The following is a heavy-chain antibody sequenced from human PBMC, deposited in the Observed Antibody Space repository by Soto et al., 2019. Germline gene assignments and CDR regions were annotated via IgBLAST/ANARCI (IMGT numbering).Heavy chain of an antibody. CDR1: GYTFISYY. D-gene: IGHD4-17*01. CDR2: INPSGGST. CDR3: ESPATTVNTKIYGMDV. V-gene: IGHV1-46*01. J-gene: IGHJ6*02. Sequence: QVQLVQSGAEGKKPGASVKVSCNVSGYTFISYYMHGVREAPGQGLEWMGIINPSGGSTSYAQKDDGRVTMARDPTKSTVYMERSSLRSEDTAVYYCESPATTVNTKIYGMDVWVQGTTVTVSS.